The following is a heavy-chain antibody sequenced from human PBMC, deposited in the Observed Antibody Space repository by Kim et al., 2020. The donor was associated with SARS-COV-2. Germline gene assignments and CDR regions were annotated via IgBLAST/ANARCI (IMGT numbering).Heavy chain of an antibody. CDR2: IYYSGST. J-gene: IGHJ4*02. V-gene: IGHV4-59*12. CDR3: ARGYYDAGGYFND. D-gene: IGHD3-10*01. CDR1: GGSISSYY. Sequence: SETLSLTCTVSGGSISSYYWNWIRQPPGKGLEWIGYIYYSGSTNYNPSLKSRVTISIDTSKNQFSLKLSSVTAADTAVYYCARGYYDAGGYFNDWGQGTLVTVSS.